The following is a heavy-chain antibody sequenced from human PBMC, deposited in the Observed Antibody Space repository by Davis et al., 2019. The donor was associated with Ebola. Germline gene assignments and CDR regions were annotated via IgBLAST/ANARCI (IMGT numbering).Heavy chain of an antibody. V-gene: IGHV3-30-3*01. Sequence: GESLKISCAASGFTFSSYAMHWVRQAPGKGLEWVAVISYDGSNKYYADSVKGRFTISRDNSKNTLYLQMNSLRDEDTAVYYCAKYGDYDYWGQGTLVTVSS. CDR3: AKYGDYDY. CDR2: ISYDGSNK. D-gene: IGHD4-17*01. J-gene: IGHJ4*02. CDR1: GFTFSSYA.